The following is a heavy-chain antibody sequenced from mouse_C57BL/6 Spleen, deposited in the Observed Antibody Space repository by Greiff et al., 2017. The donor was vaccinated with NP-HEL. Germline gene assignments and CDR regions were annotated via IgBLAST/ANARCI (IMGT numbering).Heavy chain of an antibody. Sequence: QVQLQQPGTELVKPGASVKLSCKASGYTFTSYWMHWVKQRPGQGLEWIGNINPSNGGTNYNEKFKSKATLTVDKSSRTAYMQLSSLTSEESAVDYCARALYYDYGRAMDYWGQGTSVTVSS. CDR3: ARALYYDYGRAMDY. J-gene: IGHJ4*01. CDR2: INPSNGGT. D-gene: IGHD2-4*01. V-gene: IGHV1-53*01. CDR1: GYTFTSYW.